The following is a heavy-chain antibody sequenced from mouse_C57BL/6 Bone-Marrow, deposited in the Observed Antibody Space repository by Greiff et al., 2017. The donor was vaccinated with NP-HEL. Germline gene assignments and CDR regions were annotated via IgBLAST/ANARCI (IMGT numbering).Heavy chain of an antibody. CDR3: ARDIYYYGSSYVRKYYFDY. D-gene: IGHD1-1*01. J-gene: IGHJ2*01. CDR1: GYSITSGYY. V-gene: IGHV3-6*01. Sequence: EVKLLESGPGLVKPSQSLSLTCSVTGYSITSGYYWNWIRQFPGNKLEWMGYISYDGSNNYNPSLKNRISITRDTSKNQFFLKLNSVTTEDTATYYCARDIYYYGSSYVRKYYFDYWGQGTTLTVSS. CDR2: ISYDGSN.